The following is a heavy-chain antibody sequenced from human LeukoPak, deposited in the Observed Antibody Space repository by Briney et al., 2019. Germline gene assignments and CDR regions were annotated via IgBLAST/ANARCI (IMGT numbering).Heavy chain of an antibody. V-gene: IGHV3-30*04. Sequence: GGSLRLSCAASGFTFSSYAMHWVRQAPGKGLEWVAVISYDGSNKYYADSVKGRFTISRDNSKNTLYLQMNSLRAEDTAVYYCARPLPAAAPRGSMGYFQHWGQGTLVTVSS. D-gene: IGHD2-2*01. J-gene: IGHJ1*01. CDR3: ARPLPAAAPRGSMGYFQH. CDR1: GFTFSSYA. CDR2: ISYDGSNK.